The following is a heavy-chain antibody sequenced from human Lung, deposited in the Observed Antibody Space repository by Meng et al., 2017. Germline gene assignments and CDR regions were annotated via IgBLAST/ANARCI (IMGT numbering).Heavy chain of an antibody. J-gene: IGHJ5*02. CDR2: IKSKVNGGTT. Sequence: EGVLVGCGGGFGKPGGSLILSFVVSGGTFRNFWMTWVRQAPGKGLEWVGRIKSKVNGGTTDFAAPVKGRFTISRDDPENTLYLQMNSLKTEDTAVYYCTTDLPFTEGGVITTWGQGTLVTVSS. CDR3: TTDLPFTEGGVITT. CDR1: GGTFRNFW. D-gene: IGHD3-16*02. V-gene: IGHV3-15*01.